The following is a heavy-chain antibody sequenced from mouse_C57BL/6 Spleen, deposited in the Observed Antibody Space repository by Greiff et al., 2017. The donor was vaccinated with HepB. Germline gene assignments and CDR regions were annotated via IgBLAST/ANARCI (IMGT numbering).Heavy chain of an antibody. CDR1: GYSFTGYY. Sequence: EVQLQQSGPELVKPGASVKISCKASGYSFTGYYMNWVKQSPEKSLEWIGEINPSTGGTTYNQKFKAKATLTVDKSSSTAYMQLKSLTSEDSAVYYCARWDDGYLYAMDYWGQGTSVTVSS. CDR3: ARWDDGYLYAMDY. CDR2: INPSTGGT. V-gene: IGHV1-42*01. J-gene: IGHJ4*01. D-gene: IGHD2-3*01.